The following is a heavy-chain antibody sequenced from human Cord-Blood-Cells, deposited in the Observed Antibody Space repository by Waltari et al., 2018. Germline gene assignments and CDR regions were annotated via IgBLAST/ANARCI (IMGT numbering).Heavy chain of an antibody. CDR1: GYTFTGYY. D-gene: IGHD7-27*01. V-gene: IGHV1-2*02. J-gene: IGHJ3*02. Sequence: QVQLVQSGAEVKKPGASVKVSCKASGYTFTGYYMHWVRQAPGQGLEWMGWINPNRGGTNYAQKFQGRVTMTRDTSISTAYMELSRLRSDDTAVYYCARVRVLGRYDAFDIWGQGTMVTVSS. CDR3: ARVRVLGRYDAFDI. CDR2: INPNRGGT.